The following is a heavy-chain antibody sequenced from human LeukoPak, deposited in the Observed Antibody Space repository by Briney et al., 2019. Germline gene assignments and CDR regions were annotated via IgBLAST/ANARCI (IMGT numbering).Heavy chain of an antibody. D-gene: IGHD3-10*01. CDR2: IKQDGSEK. CDR1: GFTFSSYI. J-gene: IGHJ6*03. CDR3: ARTYGSGSYYYYYYYMDV. V-gene: IGHV3-7*01. Sequence: GGSLRLSCAASGFTFSSYIMSWVRQAPGKGLEWVANIKQDGSEKYYVDSVKGRFTISRDNAKNSLYLQMNSLRAEDTAVYYCARTYGSGSYYYYYYYMDVWGKGTTVTISS.